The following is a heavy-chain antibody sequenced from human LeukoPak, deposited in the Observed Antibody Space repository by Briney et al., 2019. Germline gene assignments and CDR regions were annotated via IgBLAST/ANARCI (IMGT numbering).Heavy chain of an antibody. V-gene: IGHV5-51*01. D-gene: IGHD6-19*01. Sequence: GESLQISCKGSGYSFTSYWIGWVRQMPGKGLEWMGIIYPGDSDTRYSPSFQGQVTISADKSISTAYLQWSSLKASDTAMYYCARGPTSSGWYYDYWGQGTLVTVSS. CDR1: GYSFTSYW. CDR2: IYPGDSDT. J-gene: IGHJ4*02. CDR3: ARGPTSSGWYYDY.